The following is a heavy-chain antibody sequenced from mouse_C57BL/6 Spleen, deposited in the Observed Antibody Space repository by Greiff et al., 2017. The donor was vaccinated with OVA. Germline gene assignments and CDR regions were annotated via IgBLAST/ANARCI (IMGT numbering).Heavy chain of an antibody. CDR1: GYTFTSYW. CDR2: IDPSDSYT. Sequence: QVQLQQPGAELVKPGASVTLSCKASGYTFTSYWMQWVKQRPGQGLEWIGEIDPSDSYTNYNQKFKGKATLTVDTSSSTAYMQLSSLTSEDSAVYYCARGDDGYYFDYWGQGTTLTVSA. V-gene: IGHV1-50*01. D-gene: IGHD2-3*01. J-gene: IGHJ2*01. CDR3: ARGDDGYYFDY.